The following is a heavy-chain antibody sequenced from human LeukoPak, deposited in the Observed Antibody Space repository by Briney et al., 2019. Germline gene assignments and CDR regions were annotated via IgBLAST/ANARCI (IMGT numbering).Heavy chain of an antibody. V-gene: IGHV4-30-4*08. CDR1: GGSISSGDYY. D-gene: IGHD6-13*01. J-gene: IGHJ6*03. CDR3: ARVRYSSSWTPPHYYYYYMDV. CDR2: IYYSGST. Sequence: SQTLSLTCTVSGGSISSGDYYWGWIRQPPGKGLEWIGYIYYSGSTYYNPSLKSRVTISVDTSKNQFSLKLSSVTAADTAVYYCARVRYSSSWTPPHYYYYYMDVWGKGTTVTVSS.